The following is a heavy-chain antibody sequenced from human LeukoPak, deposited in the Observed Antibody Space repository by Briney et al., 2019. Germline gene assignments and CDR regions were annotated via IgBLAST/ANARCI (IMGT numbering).Heavy chain of an antibody. J-gene: IGHJ4*02. D-gene: IGHD3-22*01. V-gene: IGHV1-2*02. CDR2: INPNSGGT. CDR1: GYTFTGYY. Sequence: ASVKVSCKASGYTFTGYYMHWVRQAPGQGLEWMGWINPNSGGTNYAQKFQGRVTMTRDTSISTAYMELSRLRSDDTAVYYCARGLGEVVVISNDYWGQGTLVTVSS. CDR3: ARGLGEVVVISNDY.